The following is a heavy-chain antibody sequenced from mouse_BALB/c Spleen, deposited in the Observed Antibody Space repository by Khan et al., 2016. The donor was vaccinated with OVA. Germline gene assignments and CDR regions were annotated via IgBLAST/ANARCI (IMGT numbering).Heavy chain of an antibody. CDR1: GFTFSNFG. J-gene: IGHJ2*01. D-gene: IGHD1-1*01. CDR2: ISGDSNTI. Sequence: EVELVESGGGLVQPGGSRKLSCAASGFTFSNFGMHWIRQAPEKGLEWVAYISGDSNTIYYADTVKGRFTLSRDNPRNTLFLQMTSLRSEDTAMYYCARSYFYGYYFDQWGQGTTLTVS. V-gene: IGHV5-17*02. CDR3: ARSYFYGYYFDQ.